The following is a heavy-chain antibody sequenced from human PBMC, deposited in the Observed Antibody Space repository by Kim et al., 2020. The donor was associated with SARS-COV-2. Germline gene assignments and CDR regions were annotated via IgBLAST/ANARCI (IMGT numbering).Heavy chain of an antibody. CDR1: GFTFSSYA. J-gene: IGHJ4*02. CDR2: ISGSGGST. V-gene: IGHV3-23*01. CDR3: AKTEDGPYYYDSSGYYRSYFDY. Sequence: GGSLRLSCAASGFTFSSYAMSWVRQAPGKGLEWVSAISGSGGSTYYADSVKGRFTISRDNSKNTLYLQMNSLRAEDTAVYYCAKTEDGPYYYDSSGYYRSYFDYWGQGTLVTVSS. D-gene: IGHD3-22*01.